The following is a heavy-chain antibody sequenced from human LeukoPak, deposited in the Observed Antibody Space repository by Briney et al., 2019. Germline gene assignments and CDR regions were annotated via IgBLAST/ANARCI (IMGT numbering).Heavy chain of an antibody. V-gene: IGHV3-23*01. D-gene: IGHD2-2*01. Sequence: GGSLRLSCAASGFTFSSYAMSWVRQAPGKGLEWVSAISGSGGSTYYADSVKGRFTISRDNSKNTLYLQMNGLRAEDTAVYYCAKSPGYAVVPAAMYFDYWGQGTLVTVSS. J-gene: IGHJ4*02. CDR3: AKSPGYAVVPAAMYFDY. CDR1: GFTFSSYA. CDR2: ISGSGGST.